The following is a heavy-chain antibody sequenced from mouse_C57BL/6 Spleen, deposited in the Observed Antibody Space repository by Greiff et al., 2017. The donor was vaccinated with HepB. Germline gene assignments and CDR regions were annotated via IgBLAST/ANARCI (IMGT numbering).Heavy chain of an antibody. CDR3: VRQNYGNPFAY. V-gene: IGHV10-1*01. J-gene: IGHJ3*01. CDR1: GFSFNTYA. D-gene: IGHD1-1*01. CDR2: IRSKSNNYAT. Sequence: DVQLVESGGGLVQPKGSLKLSCAASGFSFNTYAMNWVRQAPGKGLEWVARIRSKSNNYATSYADSVKDRFTISRDESESMLYLQMNNLKTEDTAIDDCVRQNYGNPFAYWGQGTLVTVSA.